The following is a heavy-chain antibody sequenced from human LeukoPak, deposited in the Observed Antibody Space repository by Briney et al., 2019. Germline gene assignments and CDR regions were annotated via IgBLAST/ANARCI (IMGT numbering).Heavy chain of an antibody. D-gene: IGHD5-18*01. V-gene: IGHV4-39*07. CDR1: GGSISSSSYY. J-gene: IGHJ6*03. CDR2: IYYSGST. Sequence: PSETLSLTCTVSGGSISSSSYYWGWIRQPPGKGLEWIGSIYYSGSTYYNPSLKSRVTISVDTSKNQFSLKLSSVTAADTAVYYCASQGMDTAMTTNYYYYYMDVWGKGTTVTISS. CDR3: ASQGMDTAMTTNYYYYYMDV.